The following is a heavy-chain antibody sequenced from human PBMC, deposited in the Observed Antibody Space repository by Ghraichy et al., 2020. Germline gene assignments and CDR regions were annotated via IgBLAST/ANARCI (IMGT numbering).Heavy chain of an antibody. CDR2: ISGSGVGT. CDR1: GFTFSSYA. CDR3: AKDLRWEYCSSTRCPFDS. V-gene: IGHV3-23*01. Sequence: GESLRLSCAASGFTFSSYAMSWVRQAPGKGLEWVSAISGSGVGTYYADSVKGRFTISRDNSKNTLYLQMNSLRAEDTAIYFCAKDLRWEYCSSTRCPFDSWGQGTLVTVSS. D-gene: IGHD2-2*01. J-gene: IGHJ4*02.